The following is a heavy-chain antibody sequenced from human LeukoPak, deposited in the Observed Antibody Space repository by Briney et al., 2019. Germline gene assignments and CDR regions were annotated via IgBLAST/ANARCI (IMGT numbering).Heavy chain of an antibody. CDR2: INPSNDDT. CDR1: GYTFTAYY. J-gene: IGHJ4*02. D-gene: IGHD6-13*01. V-gene: IGHV1-3*01. CDR3: ARDQIGVAAAAY. Sequence: GASVNVSCTASGYTFTAYYVHWVRQAPGQGLEWMGWINPSNDDTKYSQKFQGRVTITRDTSASTAYMELSSLRSEDTALYYCARDQIGVAAAAYWGQGTLVTVSS.